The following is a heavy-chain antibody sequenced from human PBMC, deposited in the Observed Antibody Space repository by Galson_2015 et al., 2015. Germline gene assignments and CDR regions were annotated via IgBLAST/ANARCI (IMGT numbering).Heavy chain of an antibody. V-gene: IGHV3-48*02. CDR3: ARTNTDIMYGRDY. Sequence: SLRLSCAASGFTFSSYTMNWVRQAPGKGLEWLANIAGSGTTVYTDSVKGRFTISRDNAKNSLYLQMNSLRDEDTAVYYCARTNTDIMYGRDYWGQGTLVTVSS. CDR1: GFTFSSYT. CDR2: IAGSGTTV. D-gene: IGHD2-8*01. J-gene: IGHJ4*02.